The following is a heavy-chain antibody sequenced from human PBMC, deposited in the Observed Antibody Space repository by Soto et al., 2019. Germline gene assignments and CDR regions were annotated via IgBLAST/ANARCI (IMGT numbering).Heavy chain of an antibody. Sequence: EVQLVESGGGLVKPGGSLRLSCAASGFTFSSYSMNWVRQAPGKGLEWVSSISSSSRYIYYADSVKGRFTISRDNAKNSLYLQMNSLRAEDTAVYYCARLRDYGDYVDYWGQGTLVTVSS. D-gene: IGHD4-17*01. CDR2: ISSSSRYI. V-gene: IGHV3-21*01. CDR3: ARLRDYGDYVDY. J-gene: IGHJ4*02. CDR1: GFTFSSYS.